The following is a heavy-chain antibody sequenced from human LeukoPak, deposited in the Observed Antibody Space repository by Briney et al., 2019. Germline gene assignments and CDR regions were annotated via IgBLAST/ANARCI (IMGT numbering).Heavy chain of an antibody. Sequence: PSETLSLTCTVSGGSISTSSYFWGWIRPPPGKGLEWIGSIYYSGRTYYNPSLESRVTISVDTSKNQFSLKLNSVTAADTAVYYCARHGGLKCGGYEKRFDYWGQGALVTVSS. CDR3: ARHGGLKCGGYEKRFDY. D-gene: IGHD5-12*01. CDR2: IYYSGRT. CDR1: GGSISTSSYF. J-gene: IGHJ4*02. V-gene: IGHV4-39*01.